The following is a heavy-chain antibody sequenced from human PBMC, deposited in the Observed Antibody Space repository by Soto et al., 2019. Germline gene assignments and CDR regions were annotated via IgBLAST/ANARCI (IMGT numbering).Heavy chain of an antibody. D-gene: IGHD4-17*01. CDR3: AERVTIYYYMDV. CDR2: INHSGST. Sequence: SETLSLTCAVSGGSFSGYYWSWIRQPPGRGLEWIGEINHSGSTNYNPSLKSRVTISLDTSKNQFSLSLKSVTAADTAVYYCAERVTIYYYMDVWGKGTTVTVSS. J-gene: IGHJ6*03. CDR1: GGSFSGYY. V-gene: IGHV4-34*01.